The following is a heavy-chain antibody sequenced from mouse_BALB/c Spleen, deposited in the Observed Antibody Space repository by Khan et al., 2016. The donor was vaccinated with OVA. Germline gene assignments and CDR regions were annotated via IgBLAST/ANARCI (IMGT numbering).Heavy chain of an antibody. D-gene: IGHD2-10*02. CDR1: GYTFTDYI. V-gene: IGHV1-77*01. Sequence: QVQLQQSGPELVKPGASVKMSCKASGYTFTDYIINWVKQRTGQGLEWIGDIYPGSDNTYYNEKFKGKATLTADKSSNTVYMQLSSLTSEDSAVYFGARSGYGTFAYWGQGTLVTVSA. CDR3: ARSGYGTFAY. J-gene: IGHJ3*01. CDR2: IYPGSDNT.